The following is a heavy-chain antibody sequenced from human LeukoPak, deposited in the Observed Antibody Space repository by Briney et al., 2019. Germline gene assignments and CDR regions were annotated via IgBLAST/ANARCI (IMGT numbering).Heavy chain of an antibody. J-gene: IGHJ6*03. V-gene: IGHV3-7*01. Sequence: GGSLRLSCAASRFTFSSYWMSWVRQAPGKGLEWVANINQDGSEKYYVDSVEGRFTISRDNAKNSLYLQMNSLRAEDTAVYYCARRALYYYMDVWGKGTTVTVSS. CDR2: INQDGSEK. CDR1: RFTFSSYW. CDR3: ARRALYYYMDV.